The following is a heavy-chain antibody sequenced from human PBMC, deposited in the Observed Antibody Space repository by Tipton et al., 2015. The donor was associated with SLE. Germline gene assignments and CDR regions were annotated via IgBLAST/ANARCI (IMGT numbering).Heavy chain of an antibody. Sequence: GLVKPSETLSLTCGVYGESFLGYFWTWIRQPPGKGLEWIGEIIHSGTTNYNPSLKSRVIISLDTSKNQFSLKLSSVTAADTAVYFCARVAPTEVFDYWGQGTLVTVSS. J-gene: IGHJ4*02. V-gene: IGHV4-34*12. CDR3: ARVAPTEVFDY. CDR2: IIHSGTT. CDR1: GESFLGYF. D-gene: IGHD1-1*01.